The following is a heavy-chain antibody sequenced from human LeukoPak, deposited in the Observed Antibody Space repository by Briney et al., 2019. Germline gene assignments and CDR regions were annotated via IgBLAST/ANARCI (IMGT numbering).Heavy chain of an antibody. CDR3: VRVTTLTTNIRFFDY. D-gene: IGHD4-11*01. CDR1: GFTFSDHY. Sequence: KPGGSLRLSCAASGFTFSDHYIDWVRQAPGKRLEWVSSISSSSSYIYYADSVKGRFTISRDNAKNSLYLQMNSLRAEDTAVYYCVRVTTLTTNIRFFDYWGQGTLVTVSS. J-gene: IGHJ4*02. CDR2: ISSSSSYI. V-gene: IGHV3-21*01.